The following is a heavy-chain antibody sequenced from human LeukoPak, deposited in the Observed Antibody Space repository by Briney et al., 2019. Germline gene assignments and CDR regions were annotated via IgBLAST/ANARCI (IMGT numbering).Heavy chain of an antibody. CDR2: INHSGST. J-gene: IGHJ4*01. Sequence: SETLSLTCAVYGGSFSGYYWSWIRQPPGKGLEWIGEINHSGSTNYNPSLKSRVTISVDTSKNQFSLKLRSVIAADTAVYYCARRATGAREAIVRRLTTQIDYWGHGTLVTVSS. V-gene: IGHV4-34*01. CDR1: GGSFSGYY. CDR3: ARRATGAREAIVRRLTTQIDY. D-gene: IGHD3-10*01.